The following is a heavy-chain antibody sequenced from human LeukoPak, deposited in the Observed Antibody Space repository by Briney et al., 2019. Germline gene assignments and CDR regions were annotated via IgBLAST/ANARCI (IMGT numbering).Heavy chain of an antibody. Sequence: GGSLRLSCAASGFTFYNYAMSWVRQAPGKGLEWVSAISGRDGNTYYADSVKGRFTISRHNSKNTLYLQMNSLRAEDTAVYYCASGGGVVPAAIEYYYYGMDVWGQGTTVTVSS. D-gene: IGHD2-2*02. J-gene: IGHJ6*02. CDR1: GFTFYNYA. V-gene: IGHV3-23*01. CDR3: ASGGGVVPAAIEYYYYGMDV. CDR2: ISGRDGNT.